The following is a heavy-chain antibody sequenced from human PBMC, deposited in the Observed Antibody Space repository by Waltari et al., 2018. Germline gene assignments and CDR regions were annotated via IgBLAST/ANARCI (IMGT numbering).Heavy chain of an antibody. Sequence: EVQLVESGGGLMQPGGSLKLSCAASGFTVSNNFISWVRQAPGKGLDWLADMFRDGSTDYADSVKGRLTISRDSSRNTVFLEMDNLRAEDTAVYFCAGNNGDLHRGAFDIWGQGTMVTVSS. D-gene: IGHD4-17*01. V-gene: IGHV3-53*01. J-gene: IGHJ3*02. CDR3: AGNNGDLHRGAFDI. CDR2: MFRDGST. CDR1: GFTVSNNF.